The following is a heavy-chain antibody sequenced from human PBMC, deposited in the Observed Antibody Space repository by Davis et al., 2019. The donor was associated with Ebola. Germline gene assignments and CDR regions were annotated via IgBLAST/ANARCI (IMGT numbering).Heavy chain of an antibody. CDR1: GGSTKTYY. J-gene: IGHJ6*04. CDR2: ISYSESTFYSGNT. V-gene: IGHV4-59*12. CDR3: ARERGYSWALDV. Sequence: SETLSLTCTVSGGSTKTYYWSWIRQPPGKGLEWIGYISYSESTFYSGNTNYNPSLKSRVTISIDTSKNQFSLKLTSVTAADTAMYFCARERGYSWALDVWGKGTTVTVSS. D-gene: IGHD2-15*01.